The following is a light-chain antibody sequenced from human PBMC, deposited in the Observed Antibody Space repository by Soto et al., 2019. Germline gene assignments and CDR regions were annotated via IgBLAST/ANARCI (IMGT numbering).Light chain of an antibody. CDR2: GTS. Sequence: EIVLTQSPGTLSLSPGERATLSCRASQSVRNNYLAWYQQQPGQAPRLLIYGTSTRDTGIPDRFSGSGSGTDFTLAISRLGHEDFVVFYCQQYGSSYTFGPGTKVEIK. J-gene: IGKJ3*01. V-gene: IGKV3-20*01. CDR3: QQYGSSYT. CDR1: QSVRNNY.